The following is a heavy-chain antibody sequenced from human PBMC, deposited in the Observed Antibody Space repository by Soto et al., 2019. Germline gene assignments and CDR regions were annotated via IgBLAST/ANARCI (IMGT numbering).Heavy chain of an antibody. J-gene: IGHJ5*02. Sequence: PAETLSLTCTVSGGSISRCFWSWIRQPPGKGLEWIGHVYNSGSTTYNPSLKSRVTISVDTSKNQFSLNLRSVTAADTAVYYCVGDGAKTTGEVPWFDPWGQGTLVTVSS. CDR3: VGDGAKTTGEVPWFDP. CDR2: VYNSGST. D-gene: IGHD4-17*01. CDR1: GGSISRCF. V-gene: IGHV4-59*01.